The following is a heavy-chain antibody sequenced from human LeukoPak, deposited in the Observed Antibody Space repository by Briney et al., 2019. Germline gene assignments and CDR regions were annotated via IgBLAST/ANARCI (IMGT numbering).Heavy chain of an antibody. CDR2: ISAYNGNT. J-gene: IGHJ5*02. CDR1: GYTFTSYG. V-gene: IGHV1-18*04. D-gene: IGHD2-2*01. Sequence: GASVKVSCKASGYTFTSYGISWVRQAPGQGLEWMGWISAYNGNTNYAQKLQGRVTMTTDTSTSTAYMELRSLRSDDTAVYCCAREALGYCSSTSCYVWFDPWGQGTLVTVSS. CDR3: AREALGYCSSTSCYVWFDP.